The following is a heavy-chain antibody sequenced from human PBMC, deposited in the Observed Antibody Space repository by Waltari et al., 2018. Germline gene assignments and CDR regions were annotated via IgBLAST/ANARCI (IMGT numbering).Heavy chain of an antibody. D-gene: IGHD3-22*01. CDR3: VGSSGRMSAFDI. CDR2: IYYSGRT. CDR1: GGSISSSSYY. V-gene: IGHV4-39*01. J-gene: IGHJ3*02. Sequence: QLQLQESGPGLVKPSETLSLTCTVSGGSISSSSYYWGWIRQPPGKGLEWIGSIYYSGRTYYNPSLKSRVTISVDTSKNQFSLKLSSVTAADTAVYYCVGSSGRMSAFDIWGQGTMVTVSS.